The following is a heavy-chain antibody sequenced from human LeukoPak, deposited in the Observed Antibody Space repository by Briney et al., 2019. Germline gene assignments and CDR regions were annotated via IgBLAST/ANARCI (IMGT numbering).Heavy chain of an antibody. D-gene: IGHD6-13*01. CDR1: GFTFSSYS. CDR2: ISSSSSYI. J-gene: IGHJ6*04. V-gene: IGHV3-21*01. Sequence: GGSLRLSCAASGFTFSSYSMNWVRQAPGKGLEWVSSISSSSSYIYYADSVKGRFTISRDNAKNSPYLQMNSLRAEDTAVYYCARDNTLGSSSCYGDEVGYYYGMDVWGKGTTVTVSS. CDR3: ARDNTLGSSSCYGDEVGYYYGMDV.